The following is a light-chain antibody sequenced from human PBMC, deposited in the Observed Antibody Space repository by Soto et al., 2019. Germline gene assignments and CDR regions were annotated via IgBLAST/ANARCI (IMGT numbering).Light chain of an antibody. Sequence: EIVLTQSPGTLSLSPGERATLSCRASQSVSSSYLAWYQHKPGQAPRLLIYGASSRATGIPDRFSGRGSGIDFARTISRLEPEDFAVYYCQQYGSSPHTFGQGTKLEIK. CDR1: QSVSSSY. V-gene: IGKV3-20*01. CDR2: GAS. CDR3: QQYGSSPHT. J-gene: IGKJ2*01.